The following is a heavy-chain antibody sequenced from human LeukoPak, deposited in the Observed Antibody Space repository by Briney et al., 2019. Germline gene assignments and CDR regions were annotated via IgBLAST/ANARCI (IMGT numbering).Heavy chain of an antibody. J-gene: IGHJ6*02. D-gene: IGHD4-11*01. CDR3: AKRTKYYSNYYYYGMDV. Sequence: SETLSLTCAVYGGSFSDYYWTWIRQPPGKGLEWIGEINHSGSPRYNSSLKSRVTISVDTSKNQFSLKLSSVTAADTAVYYCAKRTKYYSNYYYYGMDVWGQGTTVTVSS. V-gene: IGHV4-34*01. CDR2: INHSGSP. CDR1: GGSFSDYY.